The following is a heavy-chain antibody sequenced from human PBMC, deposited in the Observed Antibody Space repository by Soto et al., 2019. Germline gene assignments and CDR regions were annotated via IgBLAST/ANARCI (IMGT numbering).Heavy chain of an antibody. CDR3: ARESSSYNWFDP. CDR1: GLIFSNYA. CDR2: TSYDGVNK. Sequence: GGSLRLSCVASGLIFSNYAMIWVRQAPGKGLEWVAATSYDGVNKYYADSVKGRFTISRDNSENTLYLQMNSLRDEDTAVYYCARESSSYNWFDPWGQGTLVTVSS. J-gene: IGHJ5*02. V-gene: IGHV3-30-3*01. D-gene: IGHD6-13*01.